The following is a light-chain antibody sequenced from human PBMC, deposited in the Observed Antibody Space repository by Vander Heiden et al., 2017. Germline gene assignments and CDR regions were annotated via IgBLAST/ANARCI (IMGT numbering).Light chain of an antibody. CDR1: QDISNN. V-gene: IGKV1-33*01. CDR3: QQYDNLPPNT. CDR2: DAA. Sequence: DIQMTQSPSSLSASVGDRVTITCQASQDISNNVKRYQQRPVKAPKLLIYDAANWETGVPSRFSGSRSGTDVTFTISIRQHEDIATYYCQQYDNLPPNTFGQGTRLEIK. J-gene: IGKJ5*01.